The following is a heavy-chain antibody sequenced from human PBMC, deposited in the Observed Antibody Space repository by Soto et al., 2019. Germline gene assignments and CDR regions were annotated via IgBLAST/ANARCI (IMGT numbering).Heavy chain of an antibody. CDR1: GYTFTSYG. Sequence: ASVKVSCKASGYTFTSYGISWVRQAPGQGLEWMGWISAYNGNTNYAQKLQGRVTMTTDTSTSTACMELRSLRSDDTAVYYCARDLRGTGNFDYWGQGTLVTVSS. CDR2: ISAYNGNT. CDR3: ARDLRGTGNFDY. D-gene: IGHD1-1*01. J-gene: IGHJ4*02. V-gene: IGHV1-18*01.